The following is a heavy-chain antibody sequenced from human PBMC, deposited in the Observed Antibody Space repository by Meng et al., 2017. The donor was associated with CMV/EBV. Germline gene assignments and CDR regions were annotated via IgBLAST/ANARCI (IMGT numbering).Heavy chain of an antibody. J-gene: IGHJ3*02. D-gene: IGHD3-3*01. CDR1: GFTFSSYE. V-gene: IGHV3-48*03. CDR2: ISSSGSTI. Sequence: GGSLRLSCAASGFTFSSYEMNWVRQAPGKGLEWVSYISSSGSTIYYADSVKGRFTISRDNAKNSLYLQMNSLRAEDTAVYYCARDCRVRFLEWSTPGCDAFDTWGQGTMVTVSS. CDR3: ARDCRVRFLEWSTPGCDAFDT.